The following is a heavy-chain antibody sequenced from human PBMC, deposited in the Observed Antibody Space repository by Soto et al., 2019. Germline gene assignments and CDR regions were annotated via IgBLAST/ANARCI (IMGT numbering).Heavy chain of an antibody. J-gene: IGHJ4*02. D-gene: IGHD6-19*01. Sequence: QVQLVQSGAEEKKPGASVKVSCKASGYTFTGYAMHWVRQAPGQRLEWMGWINAGNGNTKYSQKFQGRVTITRETSASTAYMEPSSLRSEDTAVYYCARAVAVPADFDYWGQGTLVSVSS. V-gene: IGHV1-3*05. CDR3: ARAVAVPADFDY. CDR1: GYTFTGYA. CDR2: INAGNGNT.